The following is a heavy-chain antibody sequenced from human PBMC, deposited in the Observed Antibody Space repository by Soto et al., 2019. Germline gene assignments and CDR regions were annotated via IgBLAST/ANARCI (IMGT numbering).Heavy chain of an antibody. Sequence: ASVKVSCTASGYTFTSYDINWVRQATGQGLEWMGWMNPNSGNTGYAQKFQGRVTMTRNTSISTAYMELSSLRSEDTAVYYCASQSSSEYYYYYGMDVWGQGTTVTVSS. CDR2: MNPNSGNT. D-gene: IGHD6-6*01. CDR3: ASQSSSEYYYYYGMDV. J-gene: IGHJ6*02. V-gene: IGHV1-8*01. CDR1: GYTFTSYD.